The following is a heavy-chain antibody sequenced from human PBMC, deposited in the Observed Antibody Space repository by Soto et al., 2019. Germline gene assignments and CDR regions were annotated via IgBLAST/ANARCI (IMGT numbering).Heavy chain of an antibody. CDR3: VIGKRREMATILRDKWCDP. D-gene: IGHD5-12*01. Sequence: QVQLVQSVAEVKKPGSSVKVSCTASGGTFNNHAINWVRQAPGQGLEWMVGIIPLVGSSPDAQKFQGRVTINADESTITAYMEMNSLRSEDTAVYYNVIGKRREMATILRDKWCDPWGQGTLVTVST. J-gene: IGHJ5*02. CDR1: GGTFNNHA. V-gene: IGHV1-69*01. CDR2: IIPLVGSS.